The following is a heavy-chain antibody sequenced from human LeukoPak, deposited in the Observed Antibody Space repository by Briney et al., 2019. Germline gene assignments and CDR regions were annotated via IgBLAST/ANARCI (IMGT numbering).Heavy chain of an antibody. D-gene: IGHD1-7*01. J-gene: IGHJ4*02. V-gene: IGHV4-34*01. CDR2: INHSGST. Sequence: SETLSLTCAVYGGSFSGYYWSWIRQPPGKGLEWIGEINHSGSTNYNPSLKSRVTISVDTSKNQFSLKLSSVTAADTAVYYCARGGNCRATSPFDYWGQGTLVTVSS. CDR1: GGSFSGYY. CDR3: ARGGNCRATSPFDY.